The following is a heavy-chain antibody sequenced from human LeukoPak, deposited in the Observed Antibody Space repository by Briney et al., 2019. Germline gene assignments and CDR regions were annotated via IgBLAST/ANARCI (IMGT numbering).Heavy chain of an antibody. CDR2: IWYEGSNK. CDR1: GFTFSSYG. J-gene: IGHJ4*02. V-gene: IGHV3-33*01. Sequence: GGSLRLSCAASGFTFSSYGMHWVRQAPGKGLEGVAVIWYEGSNKYYADSVKGRFTISRDNSKNTLYLQMNSLRAEATAVYSCARDSIAVVTAMLGYWGQGTLVTVSS. CDR3: ARDSIAVVTAMLGY. D-gene: IGHD2-21*02.